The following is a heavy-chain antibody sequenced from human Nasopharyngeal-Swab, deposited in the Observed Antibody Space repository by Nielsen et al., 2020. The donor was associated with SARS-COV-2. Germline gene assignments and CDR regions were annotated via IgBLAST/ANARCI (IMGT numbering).Heavy chain of an antibody. J-gene: IGHJ6*02. CDR3: ARGGVLLWFGELLKPSYYYYYGMDV. CDR1: GYTFTGYY. V-gene: IGHV1-2*04. Sequence: ASVKVSCKASGYTFTGYYMHWVRQAPGQGLEGMGWINPNSGGTNYAQKFQGWVTMTRDTSISTAYMELSRLRTHDTAVYYCARGGVLLWFGELLKPSYYYYYGMDVWGQGTTVTVSS. CDR2: INPNSGGT. D-gene: IGHD3-10*01.